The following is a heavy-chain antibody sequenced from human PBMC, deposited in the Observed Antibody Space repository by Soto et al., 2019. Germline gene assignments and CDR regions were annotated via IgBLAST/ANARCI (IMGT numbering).Heavy chain of an antibody. CDR1: GFTFSSNA. V-gene: IGHV3-23*01. J-gene: IGHJ2*01. D-gene: IGHD2-15*01. CDR3: ANPYHCSGGRCYSGYFDL. CDR2: IDSDGGRP. Sequence: GGSLRLSCAASGFTFSSNAMSWVRQAPGKGLEWVSTIDSDGGRPFYADSVRGRFAISRDNSKNTLYLQMNSLRAEDTALYYCANPYHCSGGRCYSGYFDLWGRGTLVTVSS.